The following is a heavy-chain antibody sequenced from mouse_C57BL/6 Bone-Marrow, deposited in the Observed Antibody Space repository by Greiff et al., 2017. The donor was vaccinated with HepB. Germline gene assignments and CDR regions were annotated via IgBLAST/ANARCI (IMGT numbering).Heavy chain of an antibody. J-gene: IGHJ4*01. CDR2: ISDGGSYT. CDR3: TRDLYYGSSYEAMDY. D-gene: IGHD1-1*01. CDR1: GFTFSSYA. V-gene: IGHV5-4*01. Sequence: EVQLVESGGGLVKPGGSLKLSCAASGFTFSSYAMSWVRQTPEKRLEWVATISDGGSYTYYPDNVKGRFTISRDNAKNNLYLQMSHLKSEDTAMYYCTRDLYYGSSYEAMDYWGQGTSVTVSS.